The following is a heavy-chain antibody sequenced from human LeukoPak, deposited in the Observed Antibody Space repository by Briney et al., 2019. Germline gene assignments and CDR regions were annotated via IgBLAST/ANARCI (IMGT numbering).Heavy chain of an antibody. CDR3: ARDFVVVVAATPGY. J-gene: IGHJ4*02. D-gene: IGHD2-15*01. V-gene: IGHV3-21*01. Sequence: GGSLRLSCAASGFTFSSYSMNWVRQAPGKGLEWVSSIGSSSSYIYYADSVKGRFTISRDNAKNSLYLQMNSLRAEDTAVYYCARDFVVVVAATPGYWGQGTLVTDSS. CDR2: IGSSSSYI. CDR1: GFTFSSYS.